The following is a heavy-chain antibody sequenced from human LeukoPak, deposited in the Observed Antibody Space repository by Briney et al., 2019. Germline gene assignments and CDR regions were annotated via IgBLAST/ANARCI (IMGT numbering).Heavy chain of an antibody. J-gene: IGHJ4*02. V-gene: IGHV3-23*01. D-gene: IGHD1-14*01. CDR1: GFTYSRYA. Sequence: GGSLRLSCAASGFTYSRYAMSWVRQAPGKGLEWVSGISGSGASTFHADSVKGRFTISRDNSKNTLHLQMNSLRAEDTAIYYCAKITKIHIGEQTFDYWGQGTLVTVSS. CDR3: AKITKIHIGEQTFDY. CDR2: ISGSGAST.